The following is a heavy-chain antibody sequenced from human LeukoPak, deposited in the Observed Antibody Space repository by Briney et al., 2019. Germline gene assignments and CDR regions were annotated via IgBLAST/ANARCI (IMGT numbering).Heavy chain of an antibody. Sequence: GGSLRLSCAASGFTFSSYWMSWVRQAPGKGLEWVANIKQDGSEKYYVDSVKGRFTISRDNAKNSLYLQMNSLRAEDTAVYYCARAQKFSVPGPYYYDSSYDAFDIWGQGTMVTVSS. CDR2: IKQDGSEK. D-gene: IGHD3-22*01. CDR1: GFTFSSYW. V-gene: IGHV3-7*01. J-gene: IGHJ3*02. CDR3: ARAQKFSVPGPYYYDSSYDAFDI.